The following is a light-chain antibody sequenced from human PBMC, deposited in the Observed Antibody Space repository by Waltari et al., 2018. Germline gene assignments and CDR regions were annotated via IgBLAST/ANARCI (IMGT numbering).Light chain of an antibody. Sequence: SYERTQPPAVSVSPGQPARITLSLISLPSQNASWYHQKSGQVPLLFIYEDHNRPSGIPERLSGSSSWTKATLTITGAQADDEVDYYCYSTDSGGDHRGVFGGGTRLTVL. CDR2: EDH. J-gene: IGLJ3*02. V-gene: IGLV3-10*01. CDR1: SLPSQN. CDR3: YSTDSGGDHRGV.